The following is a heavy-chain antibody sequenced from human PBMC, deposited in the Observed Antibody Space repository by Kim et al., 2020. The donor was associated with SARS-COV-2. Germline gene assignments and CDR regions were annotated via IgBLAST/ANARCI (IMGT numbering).Heavy chain of an antibody. V-gene: IGHV3-15*01. D-gene: IGHD3-10*01. CDR3: TTDGGWFGELFPYYYGMDV. CDR2: IKSKTDGGTT. J-gene: IGHJ6*02. CDR1: GFTFSNAW. Sequence: GGSLRLSCAASGFTFSNAWMSWVRQAPGKGLEWVGRIKSKTDGGTTDYAAPVKGRFTISRDDSKNTLYLQMNSLKTEDTAVYYCTTDGGWFGELFPYYYGMDVWGQGTTVTVSS.